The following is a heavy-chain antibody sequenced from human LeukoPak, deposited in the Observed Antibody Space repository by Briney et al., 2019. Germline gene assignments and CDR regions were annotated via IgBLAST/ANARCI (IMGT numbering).Heavy chain of an antibody. CDR3: ARRYCSGGSCYGGFDY. V-gene: IGHV6-1*01. D-gene: IGHD2-15*01. CDR1: GDSVSSNSAA. Sequence: SQTLSLTCAISGDSVSSNSAAWNWIRQSPSRGLEWLGRTYYRSKWYNDYAVSVKSRITINPDTSKNQFSLQLNSVTPEDTAVYYCARRYCSGGSCYGGFDYWGQGTLVTVSS. CDR2: TYYRSKWYN. J-gene: IGHJ4*02.